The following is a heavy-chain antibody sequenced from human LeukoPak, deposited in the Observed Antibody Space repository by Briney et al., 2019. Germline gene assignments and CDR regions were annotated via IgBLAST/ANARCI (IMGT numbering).Heavy chain of an antibody. D-gene: IGHD4-17*01. CDR2: IIPIFGTA. Sequence: ASVTVSCKASGGTFSSYAISWVRQAPGQGLEWMGGIIPIFGTANYAQKFQGRVTITADKSTSTAYMGLSSLRSEDTAVYYCARMWSYGDSENWFDPWGQGTLITVSS. V-gene: IGHV1-69*06. J-gene: IGHJ5*02. CDR1: GGTFSSYA. CDR3: ARMWSYGDSENWFDP.